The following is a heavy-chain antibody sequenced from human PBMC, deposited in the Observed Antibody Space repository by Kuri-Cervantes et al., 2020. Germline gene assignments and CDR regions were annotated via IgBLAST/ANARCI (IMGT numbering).Heavy chain of an antibody. CDR1: GFTFSSYS. D-gene: IGHD3-9*01. CDR3: ARGPYDILTGPRPDYYYMDV. V-gene: IGHV3-21*01. CDR2: ISSSSSYI. Sequence: GESLKISCAASGFTFSSYSMNWVRQAPGKGLEWVSSISSSSSYIYYADSVKGRFTTSRDNAKNSRYLQMNSLRAEDTAVYYCARGPYDILTGPRPDYYYMDVWGKGTTVTDSS. J-gene: IGHJ6*03.